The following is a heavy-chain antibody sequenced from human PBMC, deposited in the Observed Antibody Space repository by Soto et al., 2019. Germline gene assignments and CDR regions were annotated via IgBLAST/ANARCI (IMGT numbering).Heavy chain of an antibody. CDR1: GFTFSSYT. Sequence: EVQLLESGGGLVQPGGSLRLSCAASGFTFSSYTMTWVRQAPGKGLQWVSAISGSGAGTYYADSVRGRFTISRDNSKNTMFLQVNSVRADDTARYYCAKGEDGSGSFHVWGQGTMVYVSS. V-gene: IGHV3-23*01. CDR2: ISGSGAGT. CDR3: AKGEDGSGSFHV. D-gene: IGHD3-10*01. J-gene: IGHJ3*01.